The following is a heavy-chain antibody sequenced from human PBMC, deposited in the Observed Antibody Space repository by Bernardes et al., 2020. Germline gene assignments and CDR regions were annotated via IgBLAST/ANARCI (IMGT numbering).Heavy chain of an antibody. CDR2: IYHSGST. D-gene: IGHD3-22*01. CDR3: ARDRRHYYDSSGHFAVGGMDV. Sequence: SETLSLTCAVSGGSISSSNWWSWVRQPPGKGLEWIGEIYHSGSTNDNPSLKSRVTISVDKSKNQFSLKLNSVTAADTAVYYCARDRRHYYDSSGHFAVGGMDVWGQGTTVTISS. V-gene: IGHV4-4*02. J-gene: IGHJ6*02. CDR1: GGSISSSNW.